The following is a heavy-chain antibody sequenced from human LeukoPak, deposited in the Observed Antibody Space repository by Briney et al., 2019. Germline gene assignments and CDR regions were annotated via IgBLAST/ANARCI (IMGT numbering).Heavy chain of an antibody. CDR1: GFTFGSYA. D-gene: IGHD6-19*01. CDR2: ISSGGGST. V-gene: IGHV3-23*01. Sequence: QPGGSLRLSCEASGFTFGSYAMSWVRQAPGKGLEWVSGISSGGGSTYYADSVKGRFTISKDNSKNTLYLQMNSLRAEDTAVHYCVAKSSGWANPFDYWGQGTLVTVSS. CDR3: VAKSSGWANPFDY. J-gene: IGHJ4*02.